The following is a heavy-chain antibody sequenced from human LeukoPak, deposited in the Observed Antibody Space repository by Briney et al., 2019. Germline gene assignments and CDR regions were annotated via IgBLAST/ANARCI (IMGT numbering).Heavy chain of an antibody. CDR1: GFTFSAYS. V-gene: IGHV3-21*01. CDR3: ARDSTPYDSSGYCYDY. Sequence: GGSLRLSCAASGFTFSAYSMNWVRQAPGKGLEWVSSISTGSSYIYYAGSVKGRFTISRENAKNSLNLQMNSLRAEDTAVYYCARDSTPYDSSGYCYDYWGQGTLVTVSS. CDR2: ISTGSSYI. J-gene: IGHJ4*02. D-gene: IGHD3-22*01.